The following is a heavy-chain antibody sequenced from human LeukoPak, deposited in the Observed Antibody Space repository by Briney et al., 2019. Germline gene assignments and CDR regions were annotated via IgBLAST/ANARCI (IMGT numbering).Heavy chain of an antibody. CDR2: IYYSGRT. CDR1: GGSISSSSYY. V-gene: IGHV4-39*01. D-gene: IGHD6-6*01. CDR3: ARHGLEYSSSWGSHAFDI. J-gene: IGHJ3*02. Sequence: SETLSLTCTVSGGSISSSSYYWGWIRQPPGKGLEWIGSIYYSGRTYYNPSLKSRVTISVDTSKNQFSLKLSSVIAADTAVYYCARHGLEYSSSWGSHAFDIWGQRTMVTVSS.